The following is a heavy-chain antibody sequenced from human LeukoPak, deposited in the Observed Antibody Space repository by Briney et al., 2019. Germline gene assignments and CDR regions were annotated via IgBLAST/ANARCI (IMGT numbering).Heavy chain of an antibody. CDR3: ARVSLVRGAPDYYFDY. J-gene: IGHJ4*02. V-gene: IGHV4-4*07. D-gene: IGHD3-10*01. CDR2: IYTSGST. Sequence: PSETVSLTCTVSGDSISNYYWSWIRQPAGKGLEWIGRIYTSGSTNYNPSLKSRVTMSVDTSKNQFSLKLSSVTAADTAVYYCARVSLVRGAPDYYFDYWGQGTLVTVSS. CDR1: GDSISNYY.